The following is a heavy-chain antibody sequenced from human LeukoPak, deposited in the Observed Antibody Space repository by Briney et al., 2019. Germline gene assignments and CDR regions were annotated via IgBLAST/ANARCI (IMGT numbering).Heavy chain of an antibody. Sequence: ASVKVSCKASGYTFTGYYMHWVRQAPGQGLEWMGGIKPNSGGTNYAQNFQGRVTMTRDTSITTAYMELSSLISDDTAIYYCARSASKVGATPDYWGQGTLVTVSS. CDR3: ARSASKVGATPDY. V-gene: IGHV1-2*02. J-gene: IGHJ4*02. D-gene: IGHD1-26*01. CDR1: GYTFTGYY. CDR2: IKPNSGGT.